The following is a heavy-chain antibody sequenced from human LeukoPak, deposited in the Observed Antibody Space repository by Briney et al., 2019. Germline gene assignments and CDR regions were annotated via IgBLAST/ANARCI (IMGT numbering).Heavy chain of an antibody. CDR1: GGSLSSGSYY. Sequence: PSQTLSLTCTVSGGSLSSGSYYWSWIRQPAGKGLEWIGRIYTSGSTNYNPSLKSRVTISVDTSKNQFSLKLSSVTAADTAVYYCARDGYYYDSSGYYYIGYFDYWGQGTLVTVSS. D-gene: IGHD3-22*01. CDR3: ARDGYYYDSSGYYYIGYFDY. J-gene: IGHJ4*02. V-gene: IGHV4-61*02. CDR2: IYTSGST.